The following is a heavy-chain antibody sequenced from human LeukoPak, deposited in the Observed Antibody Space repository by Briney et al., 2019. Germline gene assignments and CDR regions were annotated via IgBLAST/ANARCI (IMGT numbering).Heavy chain of an antibody. V-gene: IGHV1-18*01. Sequence: VASVKVSCKPSVYTFTSYGISWVRQAPGQGREWMGWISAYNGNTNYAQKLQGRDTMTTDTSTSTAYMELRSLRSDDTAVYYCAKSRILTGNNWFDPWGQGTLVTVSS. J-gene: IGHJ5*02. CDR3: AKSRILTGNNWFDP. D-gene: IGHD3-9*01. CDR1: VYTFTSYG. CDR2: ISAYNGNT.